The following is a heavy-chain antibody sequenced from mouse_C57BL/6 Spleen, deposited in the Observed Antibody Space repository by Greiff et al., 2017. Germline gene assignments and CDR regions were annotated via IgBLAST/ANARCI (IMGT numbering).Heavy chain of an antibody. CDR3: ARRGGGYWDFEG. J-gene: IGHJ1*03. V-gene: IGHV1-42*01. CDR2: INPGTGGT. CDR1: GYSFTGYY. Sequence: EVQLQQPGPELVKPGASVKMSCKASGYSFTGYYMTWVKQSPGQSLEWIGEINPGTGGTNYNQNFKAKATLTVDKSSSTAYMQLKSLTSEDSAVYYCARRGGGYWDFEGWGTGTTVTVA. D-gene: IGHD1-1*02.